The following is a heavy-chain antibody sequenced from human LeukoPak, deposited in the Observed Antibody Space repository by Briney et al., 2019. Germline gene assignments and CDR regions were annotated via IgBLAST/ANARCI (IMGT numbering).Heavy chain of an antibody. V-gene: IGHV4-4*02. Sequence: SGTLSLTCAVSGGSLSSSNWWSWVRQPPGKGLEWIGEIYHSGTTNYNPSLKSRVTISVDKSKNQFSLKLRSVTAADTAVYYCARENGWYYFDYWGQGTLVTVSS. J-gene: IGHJ4*02. D-gene: IGHD6-19*01. CDR2: IYHSGTT. CDR1: GGSLSSSNW. CDR3: ARENGWYYFDY.